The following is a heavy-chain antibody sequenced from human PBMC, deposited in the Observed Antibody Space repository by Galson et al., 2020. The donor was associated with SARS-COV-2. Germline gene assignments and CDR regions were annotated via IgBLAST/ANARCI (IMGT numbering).Heavy chain of an antibody. D-gene: IGHD2-2*01. V-gene: IGHV3-15*01. Sequence: GGSLRLSCAASGFTFSNAWMSWVRQAPGKGLEWVGRIKSKTDGGTTDYAAPVKGRFTISRDDSKNTLYLQMNSLKTEDTAVYYCTTVGIVVVPAAPGGYYYYMDVWGKGTTVTVSS. CDR1: GFTFSNAW. CDR3: TTVGIVVVPAAPGGYYYYMDV. J-gene: IGHJ6*03. CDR2: IKSKTDGGTT.